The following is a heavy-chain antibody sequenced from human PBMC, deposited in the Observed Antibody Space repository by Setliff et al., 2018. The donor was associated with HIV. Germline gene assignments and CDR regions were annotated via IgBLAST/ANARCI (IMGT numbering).Heavy chain of an antibody. CDR2: IWYDGSAE. Sequence: GGSLRLSCVASGFIFRTYGMHWVRQAPGKGLEWVAVIWYDGSAEYYGDSVRGRFTVSRDNAKNSLTLRLDNVTVADTAVYFCARVPSYDRGEYFDSWGQGSLVT. CDR3: ARVPSYDRGEYFDS. J-gene: IGHJ4*02. CDR1: GFIFRTYG. V-gene: IGHV3-33*01. D-gene: IGHD3-3*01.